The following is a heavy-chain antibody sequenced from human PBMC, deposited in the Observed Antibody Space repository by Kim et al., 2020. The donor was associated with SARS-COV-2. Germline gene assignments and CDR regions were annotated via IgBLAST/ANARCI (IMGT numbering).Heavy chain of an antibody. CDR2: YI. V-gene: IGHV3-21*01. Sequence: YIYYAASVKGRFTISRDNAKNSLYLQMNSLRAEDTAVYYCARSDHKGDYVWGQGTLVTVSS. CDR3: ARSDHKGDYV. J-gene: IGHJ4*02. D-gene: IGHD4-17*01.